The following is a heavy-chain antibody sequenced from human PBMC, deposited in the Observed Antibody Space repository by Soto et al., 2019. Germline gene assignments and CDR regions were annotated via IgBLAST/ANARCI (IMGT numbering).Heavy chain of an antibody. CDR1: GGSFSTYY. Sequence: QVQLQQWGAGLLKPSETLSLTCTVSGGSFSTYYWSWIRQPPGKGLEWIGEINHSGNTNYNPSLMGRVSMSFDTSKNQFSLKLSSVTAADTAVYYCTGPYPYYFDSWGQGPLVTVSS. J-gene: IGHJ4*02. CDR3: TGPYPYYFDS. V-gene: IGHV4-34*01. CDR2: INHSGNT.